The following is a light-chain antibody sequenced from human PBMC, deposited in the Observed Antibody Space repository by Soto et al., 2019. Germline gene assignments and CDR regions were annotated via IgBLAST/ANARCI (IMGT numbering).Light chain of an antibody. CDR2: GAS. CDR3: HQSYSNPPT. CDR1: QSVTTY. V-gene: IGKV1-39*01. Sequence: DIQMTQSPSSLSASVGDRVTITCRASQSVTTYLNWYQHKPGKAPQLLIYGASRLQSGVPSRFSASGSATDFALTITSLQPEDFATYYCHQSYSNPPTFGQATRLEIK. J-gene: IGKJ5*01.